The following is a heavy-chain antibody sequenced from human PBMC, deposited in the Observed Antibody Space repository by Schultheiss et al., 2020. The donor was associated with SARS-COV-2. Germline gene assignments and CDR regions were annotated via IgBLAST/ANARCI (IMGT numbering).Heavy chain of an antibody. CDR3: AKDTLYYYGSGSYY. Sequence: GESLKISCAASGFTFSSYAMHWVRQAPGKGLEWVAVISYDGSNKYYADSVKGRFTISRDNSKNTLYLQMNSLRAEDTAVYYCAKDTLYYYGSGSYYWGQGTLVTVSS. CDR2: ISYDGSNK. J-gene: IGHJ4*02. D-gene: IGHD3-10*01. CDR1: GFTFSSYA. V-gene: IGHV3-30*07.